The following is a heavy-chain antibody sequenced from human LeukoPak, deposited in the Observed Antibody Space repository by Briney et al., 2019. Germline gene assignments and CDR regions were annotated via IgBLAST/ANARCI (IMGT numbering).Heavy chain of an antibody. Sequence: PGRSLRLSCAASGFPFSSYGMHWVRQAPGKGLEWVAVIWYDGSNQYYTDSVKGRFTISRDNSKNTVYLQMNSLRAEDTALYYCARKNTGGVDYWGQGTQDTVSS. CDR1: GFPFSSYG. V-gene: IGHV3-33*01. D-gene: IGHD2-8*02. CDR2: IWYDGSNQ. CDR3: ARKNTGGVDY. J-gene: IGHJ4*02.